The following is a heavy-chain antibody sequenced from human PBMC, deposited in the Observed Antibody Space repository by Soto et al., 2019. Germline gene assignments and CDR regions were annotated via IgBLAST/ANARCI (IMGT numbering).Heavy chain of an antibody. Sequence: QVQLVESGGGVVQPGRSLRLSCAASGFTFSSYGMHWVRQAPGKGLEWVAVIWYDGSNKYYADSVKGRFTISRDNSKNTLYLQMNSLRAEDTAVYYCARDPGDGALYYYYYGMDVWGQGTTVTVSS. D-gene: IGHD1-1*01. CDR1: GFTFSSYG. V-gene: IGHV3-33*01. CDR3: ARDPGDGALYYYYYGMDV. J-gene: IGHJ6*02. CDR2: IWYDGSNK.